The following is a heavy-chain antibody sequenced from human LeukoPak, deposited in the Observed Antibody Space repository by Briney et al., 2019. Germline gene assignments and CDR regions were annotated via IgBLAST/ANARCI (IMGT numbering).Heavy chain of an antibody. CDR3: ARAYYDFWSGHDAFDI. J-gene: IGHJ3*02. Sequence: SQTLSLTCTVSGGSISSGSYYWSWIRQPAGKGLEWIGRIYTSGSTNYNSSLKSRVTISVDTSKNQFSLKLSSVTAADTAVYYCARAYYDFWSGHDAFDIWGQGTMVTVSS. D-gene: IGHD3-3*01. CDR2: IYTSGST. CDR1: GGSISSGSYY. V-gene: IGHV4-61*02.